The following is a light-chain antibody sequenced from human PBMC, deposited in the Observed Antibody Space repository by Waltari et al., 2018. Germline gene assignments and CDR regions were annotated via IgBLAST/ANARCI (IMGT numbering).Light chain of an antibody. CDR2: GAS. V-gene: IGKV3-20*01. CDR3: QQYGDSPLYT. J-gene: IGKJ2*01. CDR1: QNAASIY. Sequence: EYALTQSPGTLSLSPGERATLSCRASQNAASIYLAWYQQKPGQAPRLLSYGASNRATGIPDRFSGSGSGKDFTLTISRLEPEDFAVYYCQQYGDSPLYTFGRGTKLEIK.